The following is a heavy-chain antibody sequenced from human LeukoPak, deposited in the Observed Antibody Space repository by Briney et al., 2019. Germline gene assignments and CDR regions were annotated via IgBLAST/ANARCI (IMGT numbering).Heavy chain of an antibody. CDR2: IYTSGST. CDR1: GGSISSYY. CDR3: ARDYRSSSWNDAFDI. D-gene: IGHD6-13*01. Sequence: KPSETLSLTCTVSGGSISSYYWSWIRQPAGKGLEWIGRIYTSGSTNYNPSLKSRVTMSVDTSKNQFSLKLSSVTAADTAVYYCARDYRSSSWNDAFDIWGQGTMVTVSS. J-gene: IGHJ3*02. V-gene: IGHV4-4*07.